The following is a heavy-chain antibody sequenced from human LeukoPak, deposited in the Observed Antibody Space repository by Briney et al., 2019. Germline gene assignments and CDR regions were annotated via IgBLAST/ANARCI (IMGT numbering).Heavy chain of an antibody. J-gene: IGHJ4*02. CDR2: ISYDGSNK. CDR1: GFTFSSYA. V-gene: IGHV3-30-3*01. CDR3: ARPLYYYDSSGYSPLDY. D-gene: IGHD3-22*01. Sequence: GGSLRLSCAASGFTFSSYAMHWVRQAPGKGLEWVAVISYDGSNKYYADSAKGRFTISRDNSKNTLYLQMNSLRAEDTAVYYCARPLYYYDSSGYSPLDYWGQGTLVTVSS.